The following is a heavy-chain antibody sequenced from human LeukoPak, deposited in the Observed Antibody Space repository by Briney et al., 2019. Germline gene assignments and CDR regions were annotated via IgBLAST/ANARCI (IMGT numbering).Heavy chain of an antibody. CDR2: INPRGST. J-gene: IGHJ6*04. CDR3: ARGLRQGSAWSWGPKEKSYQYMDV. CDR1: GGSFSSHY. D-gene: IGHD6-19*01. V-gene: IGHV4-34*01. Sequence: PSETLSLTCGVSGGSFSSHYWTWIRQPPGKGLEWIGEINPRGSTNYDPSLESRVTVSADTSRNQLSLSLTSVTAADSAVYFCARGLRQGSAWSWGPKEKSYQYMDVWGTGTTVIVSS.